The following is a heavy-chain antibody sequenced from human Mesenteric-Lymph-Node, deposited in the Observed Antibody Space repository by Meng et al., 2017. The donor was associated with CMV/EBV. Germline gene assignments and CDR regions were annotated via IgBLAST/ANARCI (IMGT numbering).Heavy chain of an antibody. CDR1: EFSFSTFW. V-gene: IGHV3-7*01. CDR2: IKQDGNVK. Sequence: GESLKISCAASEFSFSTFWMSWVRQAPGKGLEWVARIKQDGNVKYYADSVRGRFSMSRDNSKNTLYLQMNSLRAEDTAVYYCAKDLPVTPLYYYYYGMDVWGQGTTVTVSS. J-gene: IGHJ6*02. D-gene: IGHD4-11*01. CDR3: AKDLPVTPLYYYYYGMDV.